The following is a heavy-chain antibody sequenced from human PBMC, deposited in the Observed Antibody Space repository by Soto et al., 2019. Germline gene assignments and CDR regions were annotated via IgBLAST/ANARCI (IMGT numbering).Heavy chain of an antibody. J-gene: IGHJ4*02. Sequence: EVQLLESGGGLVQPGGSLRLSCAASGFSFVNYAMNWVRQAPGKGLECVSGLSGSGTSTYYAYSVKGRFTISRDNSRDTVFLQMNSLTADDTAVYYCAKATTNGGWFNPFDSWGQGALVTVSS. CDR2: LSGSGTST. V-gene: IGHV3-23*01. CDR3: AKATTNGGWFNPFDS. D-gene: IGHD6-19*01. CDR1: GFSFVNYA.